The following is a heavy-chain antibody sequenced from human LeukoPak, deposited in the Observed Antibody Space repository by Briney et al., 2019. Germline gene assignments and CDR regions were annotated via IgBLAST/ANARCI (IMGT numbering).Heavy chain of an antibody. Sequence: AASVKVSCKASGYTFTSYYMHWVRQAPGQGLEWMGIINPSGGSTSYAQKFQGRVTMTRDTSTSTVYMELSSLRSEDTAVHYCARDRIIPMVRGVMDYYYYYGMDVWGQGTTVTVSS. D-gene: IGHD3-10*01. V-gene: IGHV1-46*03. CDR2: INPSGGST. CDR3: ARDRIIPMVRGVMDYYYYYGMDV. CDR1: GYTFTSYY. J-gene: IGHJ6*02.